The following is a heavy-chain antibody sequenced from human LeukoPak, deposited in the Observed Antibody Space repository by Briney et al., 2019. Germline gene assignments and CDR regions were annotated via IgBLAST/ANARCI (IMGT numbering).Heavy chain of an antibody. CDR1: GFTFSSYG. J-gene: IGHJ4*02. V-gene: IGHV3-30*02. Sequence: PGGSLRLSCAASGFTFSSYGMHWVRQAPGKGLEGVAFIRYDGSNKYYADSVKGRFTISRDNPKNTLYLQMNSLRAEDTAVYYCAKESGEPYYFDYWGQGTLVTVSS. D-gene: IGHD1-26*01. CDR3: AKESGEPYYFDY. CDR2: IRYDGSNK.